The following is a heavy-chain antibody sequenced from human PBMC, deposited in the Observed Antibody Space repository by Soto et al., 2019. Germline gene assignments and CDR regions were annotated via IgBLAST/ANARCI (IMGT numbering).Heavy chain of an antibody. D-gene: IGHD4-17*01. CDR1: GYTFTSYD. Sequence: QVQLVQSGAEVKKPGASVKVSCKASGYTFTSYDINWVRQATGQGIEYLGWMNPNSGNTGYVKKFQGRVTMTRDTSMSTAYMQLSSLRSEDTALYYCARGIKYVDYSRWFDPWSPGTLVTVSS. V-gene: IGHV1-8*01. J-gene: IGHJ5*02. CDR2: MNPNSGNT. CDR3: ARGIKYVDYSRWFDP.